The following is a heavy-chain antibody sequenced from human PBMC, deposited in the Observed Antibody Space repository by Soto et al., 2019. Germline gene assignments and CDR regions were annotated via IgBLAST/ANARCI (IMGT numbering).Heavy chain of an antibody. CDR3: ARLPTGYPNWFDP. D-gene: IGHD3-9*01. CDR1: GASISTNHHN. CDR2: IHYRGDT. Sequence: LSLTCTVSGASISTNHHNWAWVRQPPGKGLEWMGNIHYRGDTYFNPSLGSRLSMSVDTSKNQFSLKLTSVTAADTAVYYCARLPTGYPNWFDPWGQGTLVTVSS. J-gene: IGHJ5*02. V-gene: IGHV4-39*01.